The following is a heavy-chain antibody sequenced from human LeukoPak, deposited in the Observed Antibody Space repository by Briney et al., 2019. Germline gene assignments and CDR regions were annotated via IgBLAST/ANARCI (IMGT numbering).Heavy chain of an antibody. CDR1: GYIFTTHW. J-gene: IGHJ4*02. CDR3: ARLRWPRGGRSSFDY. V-gene: IGHV5-51*01. Sequence: GESLKISFKGSGYIFTTHWIGWVRQMPGKGLEWMGIVNPDDSNTIYSPSFQGQVTISVDKSITTAYLQWNSLKASGTAVYYCARLRWPRGGRSSFDYWGRGALVTVSS. CDR2: VNPDDSNT. D-gene: IGHD3-10*01.